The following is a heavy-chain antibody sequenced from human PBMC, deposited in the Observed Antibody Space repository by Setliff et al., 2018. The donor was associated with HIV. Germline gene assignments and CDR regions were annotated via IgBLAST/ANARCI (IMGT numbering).Heavy chain of an antibody. CDR1: GGSISNSNYF. CDR3: ARSFSGRYFWSGYYTGPDPKGENAFDI. Sequence: SETLSLTCTVSGGSISNSNYFWGWIRQPPGKGLEWIGRIYSSGSTYYQPSLQGRVSTSIDSSKNHFSLSLRYVTAADTAVYYCARSFSGRYFWSGYYTGPDPKGENAFDIWGQGTMVTVSS. CDR2: IYSSGST. J-gene: IGHJ3*02. D-gene: IGHD3-3*01. V-gene: IGHV4-39*02.